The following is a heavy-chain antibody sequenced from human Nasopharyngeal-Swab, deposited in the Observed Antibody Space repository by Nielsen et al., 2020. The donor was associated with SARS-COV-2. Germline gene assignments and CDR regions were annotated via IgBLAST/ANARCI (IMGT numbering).Heavy chain of an antibody. CDR3: ARARYYDSSGYGGYYYYGMDV. CDR2: IYYSGST. D-gene: IGHD3-22*01. CDR1: GGSISSSSYY. J-gene: IGHJ6*02. Sequence: SETLSLTCTVYGGSISSSSYYWGWIRQPPGKGLEWIGSIYYSGSTYYNPSLKSRVTISVDTSKNQFSLKLSSVTAADTAVYYCARARYYDSSGYGGYYYYGMDVWGQGTTVTVSS. V-gene: IGHV4-39*01.